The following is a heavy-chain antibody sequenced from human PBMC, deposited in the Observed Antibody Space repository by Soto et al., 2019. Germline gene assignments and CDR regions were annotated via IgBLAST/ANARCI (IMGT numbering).Heavy chain of an antibody. J-gene: IGHJ6*02. CDR2: ISHSGST. CDR3: ARALYCSAGSCYPLRRMDV. V-gene: IGHV4-38-2*01. Sequence: TRLVPCVVASYSLSSTCHCGWLRRHPGKGVECIGTISHSGSTYYTPSLKTRVTISVDTSKNQFSLKLSSVTAADTAVYYCARALYCSAGSCYPLRRMDVWCQGTTVT. D-gene: IGHD2-15*01. CDR1: SYSLSSTCH.